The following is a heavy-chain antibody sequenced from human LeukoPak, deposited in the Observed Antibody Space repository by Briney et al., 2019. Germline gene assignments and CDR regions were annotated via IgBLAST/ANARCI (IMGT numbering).Heavy chain of an antibody. D-gene: IGHD5-18*01. Sequence: GGSLRLSCAASGFTFSSYAMHWVRQSPGKGLEYVSAISSNGCNTYYANSVKGRFTISRDNSKNTLYLQMGSLRSEDMAVYYCARFLGYGYYYDGMDVWGQGTTVTVSS. CDR3: ARFLGYGYYYDGMDV. V-gene: IGHV3-64*01. J-gene: IGHJ6*02. CDR2: ISSNGCNT. CDR1: GFTFSSYA.